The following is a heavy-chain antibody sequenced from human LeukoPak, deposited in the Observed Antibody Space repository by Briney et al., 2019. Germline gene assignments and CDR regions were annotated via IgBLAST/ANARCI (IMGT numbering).Heavy chain of an antibody. CDR1: GLTFSTYA. V-gene: IGHV3-23*01. D-gene: IGHD3-16*01. J-gene: IGHJ4*02. CDR3: AKDLYGVFDY. CDR2: ISGSGGST. Sequence: PGGSLRLSCAASGLTFSTYAMSWVRQTPGKGLEWVSAISGSGGSTYYADSVKGRFTISRDNSKNTLYLQMSRLRAEDTAVYYCAKDLYGVFDYWGQGTLVTVSS.